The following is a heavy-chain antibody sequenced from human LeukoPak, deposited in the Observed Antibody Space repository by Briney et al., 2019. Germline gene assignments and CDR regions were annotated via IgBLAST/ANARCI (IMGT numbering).Heavy chain of an antibody. J-gene: IGHJ6*03. V-gene: IGHV3-7*01. D-gene: IGHD2-2*01. Sequence: GGTLRLSCAASGFTFSSYWMSWVRQAPGEGLEWVAYIKHDGSDKYHVDSVKGRFTISRDNSKNSLYLQMNRLRADGTAVYYCARARRPDGVVPAARYMDVWGKGTTVTVSS. CDR1: GFTFSSYW. CDR3: ARARRPDGVVPAARYMDV. CDR2: IKHDGSDK.